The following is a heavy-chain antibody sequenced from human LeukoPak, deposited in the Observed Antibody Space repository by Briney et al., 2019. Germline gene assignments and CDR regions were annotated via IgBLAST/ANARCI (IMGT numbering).Heavy chain of an antibody. CDR1: GGSFSGYY. Sequence: PSETLSLTCAVYGGSFSGYYWSWIRQPPGKGLEWIGEINHSGSTNYNPSLKSRVTISVDTSKNQFSLKLSSVTAADTAVYYCVRGWFDPWGQGTLVTVSS. CDR2: INHSGST. V-gene: IGHV4-34*01. CDR3: VRGWFDP. J-gene: IGHJ5*02.